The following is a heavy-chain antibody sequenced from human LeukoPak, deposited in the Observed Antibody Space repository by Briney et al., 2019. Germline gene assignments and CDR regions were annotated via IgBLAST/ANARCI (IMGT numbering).Heavy chain of an antibody. D-gene: IGHD3-16*02. V-gene: IGHV4-31*03. CDR3: ARIIVYDYVWGSYRREFDY. J-gene: IGHJ4*02. CDR1: GGSISSGGYY. Sequence: SETLSLTCTVSGGSISSGGYYWSWIRQHLGKGLEWIGEINHSGSTNYNPSLKSRVTISVDTSKNQFSLKLSSVTAADTAVYYCARIIVYDYVWGSYRREFDYWGQGTLVTVSS. CDR2: INHSGST.